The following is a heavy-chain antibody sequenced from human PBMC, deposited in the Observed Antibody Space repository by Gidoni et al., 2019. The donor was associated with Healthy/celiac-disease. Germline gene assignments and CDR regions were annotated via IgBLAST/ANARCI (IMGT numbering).Heavy chain of an antibody. CDR3: ARDKSYYDFRLQENDAFDI. CDR2: IYDGSNK. J-gene: IGHJ3*02. CDR1: GFTFSSYD. D-gene: IGHD3-3*01. Sequence: QVQLVESGGGVVQPGRSLRLSCAASGFTFSSYDMHWVRQAPGKGLELVAVIYDGSNKYYADSVKGRFTISRDNSKNTLYLQMNSLRAEDTAVYYCARDKSYYDFRLQENDAFDIWGQGTMVTVSS. V-gene: IGHV3-30-3*01.